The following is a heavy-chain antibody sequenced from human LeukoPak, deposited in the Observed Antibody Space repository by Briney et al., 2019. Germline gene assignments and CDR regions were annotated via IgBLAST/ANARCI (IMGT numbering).Heavy chain of an antibody. CDR2: IIPIFGTA. CDR1: GYTFTSYY. Sequence: SVKVSCKASGYTFTSYYMHWVRQAPGQGLEWMGGIIPIFGTANYAQKFQGRVTITADESTSTAYMELSSLRSEDTAVYYCARSYYYGSGSRFDPWGQGTLVTVSS. CDR3: ARSYYYGSGSRFDP. D-gene: IGHD3-10*01. V-gene: IGHV1-69*13. J-gene: IGHJ5*02.